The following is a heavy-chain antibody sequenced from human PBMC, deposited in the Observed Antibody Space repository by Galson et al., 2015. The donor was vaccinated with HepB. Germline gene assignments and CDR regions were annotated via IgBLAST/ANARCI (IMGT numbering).Heavy chain of an antibody. CDR3: AKGPLTSIAARRVYYYMDV. CDR2: ISYDGSNK. Sequence: SLRLSCAASGFTFSSYGMHWVRQAPGKGLEWVAVISYDGSNKYYADSVRGRFTISRDNSKNTLYLQMNSLRAEDTAVYYCAKGPLTSIAARRVYYYMDVWGKGATVTVSS. CDR1: GFTFSSYG. J-gene: IGHJ6*03. V-gene: IGHV3-30*18. D-gene: IGHD6-6*01.